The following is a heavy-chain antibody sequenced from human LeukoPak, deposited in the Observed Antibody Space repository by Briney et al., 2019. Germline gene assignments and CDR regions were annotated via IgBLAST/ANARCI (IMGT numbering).Heavy chain of an antibody. V-gene: IGHV4-30-2*01. D-gene: IGHD3-3*01. CDR1: GGSISSGGYS. CDR2: IYHSGST. Sequence: SQTLSLTCAVSGGSISSGGYSWSWIRQPPGKGLEWIGYIYHSGSTYYNPSLKSRVTISVDRSKNQFSLKLSSVTAADTAVYYCASSSNGYDFWSGPHIDYWGQGTLVTVSS. J-gene: IGHJ4*02. CDR3: ASSSNGYDFWSGPHIDY.